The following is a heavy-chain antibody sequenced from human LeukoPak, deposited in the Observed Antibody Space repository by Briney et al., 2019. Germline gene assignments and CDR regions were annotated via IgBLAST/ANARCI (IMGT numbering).Heavy chain of an antibody. J-gene: IGHJ4*02. D-gene: IGHD2-15*01. CDR1: GGTFSSYA. V-gene: IGHV1-2*02. CDR3: TRSSWDCSSGSCYTNMNFDH. CDR2: INPDKGAT. Sequence: ASVTVSCTASGGTFSSYAISWVRRAPGQGLEWLGWINPDKGATKTAQKFRDRVIMTTDKSLATAYMEVINLTSDDTAVYFCTRSSWDCSSGSCYTNMNFDHWGQGSLVTVSS.